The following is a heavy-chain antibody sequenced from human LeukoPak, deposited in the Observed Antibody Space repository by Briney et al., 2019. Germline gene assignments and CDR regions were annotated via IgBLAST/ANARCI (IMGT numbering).Heavy chain of an antibody. CDR1: RFTFSSYW. CDR3: ARDQSWFDP. CDR2: IKQDGSEK. V-gene: IGHV3-7*01. Sequence: GGSLRLSCAASRFTFSSYWMSWVRQAPGKGLEWVANIKQDGSEKYYVDSVKGRFTISRDNSKNTLYVQMNSLRAEDTAVYYCARDQSWFDPWGQGTLVTVSS. J-gene: IGHJ5*02.